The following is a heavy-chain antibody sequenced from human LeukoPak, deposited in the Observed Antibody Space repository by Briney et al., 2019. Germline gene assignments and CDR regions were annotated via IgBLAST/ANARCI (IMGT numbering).Heavy chain of an antibody. V-gene: IGHV3-73*01. CDR3: TSNYCSGGSCYLY. J-gene: IGHJ4*02. CDR2: IRSKANNYAT. CDR1: GFTFSGSV. Sequence: GESLRLSCAASGFTFSGSVMHWVRQASGKGLEWVGRIRSKANNYATAYVASVKGRFTISRDDSKNTAFLQMNSLKTEDTAVYYCTSNYCSGGSCYLYWGQGTLVTVSS. D-gene: IGHD2-15*01.